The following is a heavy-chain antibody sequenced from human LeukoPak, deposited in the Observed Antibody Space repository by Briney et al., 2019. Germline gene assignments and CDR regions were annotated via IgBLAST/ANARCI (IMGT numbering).Heavy chain of an antibody. V-gene: IGHV3-23*01. CDR3: AKAPTYSYYYYMDV. CDR2: INGRGSST. CDR1: RFTFSSYA. Sequence: GGSLRLSCAASRFTFSSYAMNWVRQAPGKGLEWVSSINGRGSSTYYADSVRGRFTISRDNSKNTLYLQMDSLRAEDTAVYYCAKAPTYSYYYYMDVWGKGTTVTISS. J-gene: IGHJ6*03. D-gene: IGHD2-21*01.